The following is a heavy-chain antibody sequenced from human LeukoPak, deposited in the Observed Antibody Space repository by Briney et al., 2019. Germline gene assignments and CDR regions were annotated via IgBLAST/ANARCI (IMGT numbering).Heavy chain of an antibody. CDR3: VQNIPGSIEH. Sequence: KPGGSLRLSCAASGFTFSDYIMNWVRQAPGKGLECIGNIYSSGTTYYNPSLKSRVTISIDTSRSQFSLRLSSVTAADTAVYYCVQNIPGSIEHWGQGTLVTVSS. J-gene: IGHJ1*01. CDR1: GFTFSDYI. V-gene: IGHV4-59*04. CDR2: IYSSGTT. D-gene: IGHD1-20*01.